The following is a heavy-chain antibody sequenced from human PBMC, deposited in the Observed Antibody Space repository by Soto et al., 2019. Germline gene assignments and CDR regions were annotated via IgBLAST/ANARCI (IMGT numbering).Heavy chain of an antibody. D-gene: IGHD2-2*01. CDR1: GFTFSNAW. CDR3: TTGPAFLNGPAAFDI. V-gene: IGHV3-15*01. J-gene: IGHJ3*02. Sequence: PGGSLRLSCAASGFTFSNAWMTWVRQAPGKGLEWVGRIKSKTDGGKTDYGAPVKGRFTISRDDSKNTLYLQMNSLKTDDTAVYYCTTGPAFLNGPAAFDIWGQGTMVTVSS. CDR2: IKSKTDGGKT.